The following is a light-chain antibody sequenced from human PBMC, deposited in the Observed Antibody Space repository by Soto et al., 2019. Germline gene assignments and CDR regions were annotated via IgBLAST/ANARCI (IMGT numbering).Light chain of an antibody. CDR2: NVY. J-gene: IGLJ1*01. Sequence: QSVLTQPASVSWSPGQSITISCTGTSSDVGAYNFVSWHQQHPGKAPKLMIYNVYDRPSGISYRFSGSKSGNTASLIISRLEGEDEADYSCSAYTGSRTYVFGTGTKVTVL. CDR3: SAYTGSRTYV. CDR1: SSDVGAYNF. V-gene: IGLV2-14*03.